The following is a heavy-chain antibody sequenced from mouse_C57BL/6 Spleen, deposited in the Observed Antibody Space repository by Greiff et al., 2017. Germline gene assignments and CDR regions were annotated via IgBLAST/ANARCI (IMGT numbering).Heavy chain of an antibody. Sequence: EVQLQQSGPELVKPGASVKISCKASGYTFTDYYMNWVKQSHGKSLEWIGDINPNNGGTSYNQKFKGKVTLTVDKSSSTAYMELRSLTSEDSAVYYCARSYYGSSDYWGQGTTLTVSS. CDR3: ARSYYGSSDY. V-gene: IGHV1-26*01. CDR2: INPNNGGT. J-gene: IGHJ2*01. CDR1: GYTFTDYY. D-gene: IGHD1-1*01.